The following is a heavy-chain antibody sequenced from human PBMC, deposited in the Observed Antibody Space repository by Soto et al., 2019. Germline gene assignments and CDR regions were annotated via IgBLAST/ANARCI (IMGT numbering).Heavy chain of an antibody. D-gene: IGHD2-15*01. J-gene: IGHJ4*02. Sequence: GESLKISCNASGYIVIDYWIGWVRQMPGKGLEWMGIVYPRDSDTRYSPSFQGQVTISADRSTGTAFLQWRSLKASDTALYYCARPPLPGYSIHFNSWGQGTLVTVSS. CDR2: VYPRDSDT. V-gene: IGHV5-51*01. CDR1: GYIVIDYW. CDR3: ARPPLPGYSIHFNS.